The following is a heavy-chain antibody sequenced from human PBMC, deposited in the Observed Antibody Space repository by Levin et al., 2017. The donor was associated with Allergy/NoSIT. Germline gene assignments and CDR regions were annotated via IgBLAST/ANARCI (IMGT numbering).Heavy chain of an antibody. CDR1: GGSISSSSYY. V-gene: IGHV4-39*01. Sequence: PSETLSLTCTVSGGSISSSSYYWGWIRQPPGKGLEWIGSIYYSGSTYYNPSLKSRVTISVDTSKNQFSLKLSSVTAADTAVYYCARQLGGEYSYGYFWFDPWGQGTLVTVSS. J-gene: IGHJ5*02. CDR3: ARQLGGEYSYGYFWFDP. D-gene: IGHD5-18*01. CDR2: IYYSGST.